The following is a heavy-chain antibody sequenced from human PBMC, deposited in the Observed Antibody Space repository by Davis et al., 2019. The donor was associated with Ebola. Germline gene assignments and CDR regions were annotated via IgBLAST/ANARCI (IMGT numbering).Heavy chain of an antibody. D-gene: IGHD3-22*01. V-gene: IGHV4-34*01. Sequence: PSETLSLTCAVYGGSFSGYYWSWIRQPPGKGLEWIGEINHSGSTNYNPSLKSRVTISVDTSKNQFSLKLSSVTAADTAVYYCARPMYYYDSSGAFDIWGQGTMVTVSS. J-gene: IGHJ3*02. CDR3: ARPMYYYDSSGAFDI. CDR2: INHSGST. CDR1: GGSFSGYY.